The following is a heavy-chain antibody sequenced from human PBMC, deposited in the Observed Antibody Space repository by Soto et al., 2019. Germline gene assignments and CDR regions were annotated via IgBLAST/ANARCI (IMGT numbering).Heavy chain of an antibody. V-gene: IGHV4-61*01. Sequence: SETLSLTCTVSGGSVSSGSYYWSWIRQPPGKGLEWIGYIYYSGSTNYNPSLKSRVTISVDTSKNQFSLKLSSVTAADTAVYYYARDRGYYDSSGYYRLLWGFDYWGQGTMVTVSS. CDR2: IYYSGST. CDR3: ARDRGYYDSSGYYRLLWGFDY. D-gene: IGHD3-22*01. CDR1: GGSVSSGSYY. J-gene: IGHJ4*02.